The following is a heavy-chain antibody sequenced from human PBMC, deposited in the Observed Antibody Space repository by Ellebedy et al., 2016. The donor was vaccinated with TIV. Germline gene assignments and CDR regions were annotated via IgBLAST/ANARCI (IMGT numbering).Heavy chain of an antibody. V-gene: IGHV3-74*01. CDR2: MKGDGSSV. D-gene: IGHD2-8*01. J-gene: IGHJ6*02. Sequence: GGSLRLSCAASGFTFSSYWMYWVRQAPGKGLEWVSRMKGDGSSVTYADSVKGRFTISSDNANNSLFLQMNSLRADDTAVYYCARDLYYGIDFWGQGTTVTVSS. CDR1: GFTFSSYW. CDR3: ARDLYYGIDF.